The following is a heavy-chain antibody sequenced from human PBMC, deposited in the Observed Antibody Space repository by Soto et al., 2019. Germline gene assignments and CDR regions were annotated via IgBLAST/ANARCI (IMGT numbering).Heavy chain of an antibody. J-gene: IGHJ6*02. V-gene: IGHV1-69*12. D-gene: IGHD2-2*01. CDR3: ARDRDIVLVPAAPIYYYYGMDV. CDR1: GGTFSSYA. CDR2: IIPIFGTA. Sequence: QVQLVQSGAEVKKPGSSVKVSCKASGGTFSSYAISWVRQAPGQGLEWMGGIIPIFGTANYAQKFQGRVTITADESTSTAYMELSSLRAEDTAVYYCARDRDIVLVPAAPIYYYYGMDVWGQGTTVTGSS.